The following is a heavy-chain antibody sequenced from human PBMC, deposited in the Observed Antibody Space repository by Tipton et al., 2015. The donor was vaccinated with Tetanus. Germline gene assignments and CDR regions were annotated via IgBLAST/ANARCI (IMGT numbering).Heavy chain of an antibody. D-gene: IGHD2-2*01. CDR1: GYTFNTFG. CDR2: ISVYNGNT. V-gene: IGHV1-18*01. CDR3: ARVPTNPLAVDRPTDY. Sequence: QLVQSGAEVKKPGASVKVSCKASGYTFNTFGISWVRQAPGQGLEWIGWISVYNGNTNYGQNVQGRVTMTTGTPTSTAYMELRSLRSDDTAVYYCARVPTNPLAVDRPTDYWGQGTLVTVSS. J-gene: IGHJ4*02.